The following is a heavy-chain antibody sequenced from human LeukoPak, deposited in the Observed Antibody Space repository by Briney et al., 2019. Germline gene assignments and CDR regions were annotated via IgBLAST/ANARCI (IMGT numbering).Heavy chain of an antibody. V-gene: IGHV4-59*08. CDR1: GGSISSYY. J-gene: IGHJ6*02. CDR3: ARLSDFYYYGMDV. Sequence: PSETLSLTCTVSGGSISSYYWSWIRQPPGKGLEWIGYIYYSGSTNYNPSLKSRVTILVDTSKNQFSLKLSSVTAADTAVYYCARLSDFYYYGMDVWGQGTTVTVSS. CDR2: IYYSGST.